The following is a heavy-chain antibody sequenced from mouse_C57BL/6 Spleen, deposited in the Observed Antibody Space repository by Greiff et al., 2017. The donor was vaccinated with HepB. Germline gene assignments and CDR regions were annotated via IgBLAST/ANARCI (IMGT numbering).Heavy chain of an antibody. CDR1: GFNIKDDY. J-gene: IGHJ2*01. V-gene: IGHV14-4*01. CDR3: ATVAQASYYFDD. D-gene: IGHD3-2*02. Sequence: EVKLQQSGAELVRPGASVKLSCTASGFNIKDDYMHWVKQRPEQGLEWIGWIDPEDGDTEYASKVQGKATITADTSSNTAYLQLSSLTSEDTAVYYCATVAQASYYFDDWGQGTTRTVSS. CDR2: IDPEDGDT.